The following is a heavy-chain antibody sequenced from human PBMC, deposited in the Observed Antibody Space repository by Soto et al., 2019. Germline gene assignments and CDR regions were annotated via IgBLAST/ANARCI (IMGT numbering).Heavy chain of an antibody. CDR3: ARSETDYSTFDY. J-gene: IGHJ4*02. CDR2: IDAGNGNT. Sequence: QVQLVQSGAEVKKPGASVKVSCKASGYTFTRNAIHWVRQAPGQRLEWIGKIDAGNGNTKYSQKFQGRVTITRDTSARAAYMELRTLGSEDTSIYYCARSETDYSTFDYWGQGTLVTVSS. D-gene: IGHD3-9*01. V-gene: IGHV1-3*01. CDR1: GYTFTRNA.